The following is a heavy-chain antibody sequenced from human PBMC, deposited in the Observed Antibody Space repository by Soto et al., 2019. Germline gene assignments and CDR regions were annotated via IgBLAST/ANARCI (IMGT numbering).Heavy chain of an antibody. D-gene: IGHD4-17*01. V-gene: IGHV1-18*01. CDR2: ISAYNGNT. CDR3: ARDPHATVTTLDY. CDR1: GYTFTSYG. J-gene: IGHJ4*02. Sequence: VQSGAEVKKPXASVKVSXXXXGYTFTSYGISXXXXXXXXXXEWMGWISAYNGNTNYAQKLQGRVTMTTDTSTSTAYMELRSLRSDDTAVYYCARDPHATVTTLDYWGQGTLVTVSS.